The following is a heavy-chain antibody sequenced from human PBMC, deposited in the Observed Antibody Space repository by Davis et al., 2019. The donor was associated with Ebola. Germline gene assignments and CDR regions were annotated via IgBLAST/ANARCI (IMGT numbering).Heavy chain of an antibody. CDR3: VIQGGYSNGGHFDF. CDR1: GFTLSGYG. J-gene: IGHJ4*02. V-gene: IGHV3-33*01. CDR2: IWYDGRNQ. D-gene: IGHD4-11*01. Sequence: GGSLRLSCAASGFTLSGYGLHWVRQPPGKGLEWVAVIWYDGRNQYYADSVKGRFTISRDNSKNTLYLQMNSLRAEDTAVYYCVIQGGYSNGGHFDFWGQGTLVTVSS.